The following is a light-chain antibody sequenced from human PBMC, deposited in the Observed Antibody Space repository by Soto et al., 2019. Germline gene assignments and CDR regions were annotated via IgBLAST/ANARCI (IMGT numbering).Light chain of an antibody. Sequence: MQMTQSHSTLFASVGDRVTITCRASQRISSWLAWYQQKPGKAPKLLIYKASRLESGVPSRFSGSGSGTEFTLTISSLQPEDFSTYYCQQYDTYWTFGQGTKVEI. V-gene: IGKV1-5*03. J-gene: IGKJ1*01. CDR1: QRISSW. CDR3: QQYDTYWT. CDR2: KAS.